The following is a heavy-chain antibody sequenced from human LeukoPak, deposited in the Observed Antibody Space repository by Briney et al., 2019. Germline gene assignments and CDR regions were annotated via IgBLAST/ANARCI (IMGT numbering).Heavy chain of an antibody. J-gene: IGHJ6*03. CDR3: ARERGRVEMATNPRSTYMDV. V-gene: IGHV3-30*02. Sequence: GGSLRLSCAASGFTFSSYGMHWVRQAPGKGLEWVALIKPDGSNKYYADSVKGRFTISRDNSKNTLHLQMNSLRAEDTAVYYCARERGRVEMATNPRSTYMDVWGKGTTVTVSS. CDR2: IKPDGSNK. D-gene: IGHD5-24*01. CDR1: GFTFSSYG.